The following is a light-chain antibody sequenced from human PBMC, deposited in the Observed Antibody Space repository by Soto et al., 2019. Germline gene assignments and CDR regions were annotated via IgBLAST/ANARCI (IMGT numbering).Light chain of an antibody. CDR2: DAF. CDR3: QQDDDWPLT. CDR1: ESVKTR. Sequence: KVMTQSPATLSVSPGERATLSCRASESVKTRLAWYQQKPGQAPRLLIYDAFTRATGIPARFSGSASGTEFTLTISSLQSEDSAFYYFQQDDDWPLTLGGGTKVEIK. J-gene: IGKJ4*01. V-gene: IGKV3D-15*01.